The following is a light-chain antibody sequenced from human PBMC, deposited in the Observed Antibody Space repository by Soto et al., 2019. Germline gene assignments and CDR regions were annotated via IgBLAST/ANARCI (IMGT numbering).Light chain of an antibody. CDR3: QQYDSLAQCT. J-gene: IGKJ4*01. CDR2: GAS. V-gene: IGKV1-33*01. CDR1: QDINNF. Sequence: DIQMTQSPSSLSASVGDRVTITCQASQDINNFLNWYQQKPGNAPKLLIYGASNLATGVPSRFSGGGSGTHFTFTITSLQPEDFATYYCQQYDSLAQCTFGGGTKVEIE.